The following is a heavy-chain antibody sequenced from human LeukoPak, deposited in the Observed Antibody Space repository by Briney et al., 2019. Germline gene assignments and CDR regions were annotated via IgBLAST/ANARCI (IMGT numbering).Heavy chain of an antibody. D-gene: IGHD2-2*01. J-gene: IGHJ4*02. CDR3: ARDTKYAFDN. CDR2: VGISSGNT. CDR1: GFTFSDYS. V-gene: IGHV3-48*01. Sequence: QPRGSLRLSCAASGFTFSDYSMNWVRQAPGKGLEWISYVGISSGNTKYADSVKGRFTISGDKAKNSLYLQMNSLRVEDTAVYYCARDTKYAFDNWGQGTLVTVSS.